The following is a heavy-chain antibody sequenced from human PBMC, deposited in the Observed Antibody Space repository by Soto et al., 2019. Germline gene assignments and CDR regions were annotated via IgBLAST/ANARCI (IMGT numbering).Heavy chain of an antibody. V-gene: IGHV3-11*04. J-gene: IGHJ4*02. CDR2: ISSSGSTI. CDR3: ARDGKGAAYTHGPYYFDY. CDR1: GFTFSDYY. D-gene: IGHD1-1*01. Sequence: GGSLRLSCAASGFTFSDYYMSWIRQAPGKGLEWVSYISSSGSTIYYADSVKGRFTISRDNAMRSLFLHINSLRDEDTAVYYCARDGKGAAYTHGPYYFDYWGQGALVTVSS.